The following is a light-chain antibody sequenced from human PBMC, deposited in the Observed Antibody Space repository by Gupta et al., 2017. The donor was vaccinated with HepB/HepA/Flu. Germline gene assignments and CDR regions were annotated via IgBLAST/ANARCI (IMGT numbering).Light chain of an antibody. J-gene: IGKJ4*01. CDR3: QKYSSYPLV. V-gene: IGKV1-5*03. CDR2: EAS. Sequence: DIQMTQSPSTLSASVGDRVTITCRASQSIRAYLAWFQQKPGEVPKVLIYEASILQNGVPSRFSGSGSGTEFTLTITSLQPDDFATYYCQKYSSYPLVFGGGTKVEIK. CDR1: QSIRAY.